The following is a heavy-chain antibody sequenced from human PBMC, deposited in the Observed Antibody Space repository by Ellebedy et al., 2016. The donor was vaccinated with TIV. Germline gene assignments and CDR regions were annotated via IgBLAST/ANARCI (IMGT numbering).Heavy chain of an antibody. V-gene: IGHV3-23*01. Sequence: GESLKISCAASGFTFSSYAMSWVRQVPGEGLVWVSRVNPDGYTNYADSVKGRFTISRDNDKNTLYLQMNSVTVDDTAVYYCVRGANDWYGMDYWGQGTLVTVSS. D-gene: IGHD3-9*01. CDR1: GFTFSSYA. J-gene: IGHJ4*02. CDR3: VRGANDWYGMDY. CDR2: VNPDGYT.